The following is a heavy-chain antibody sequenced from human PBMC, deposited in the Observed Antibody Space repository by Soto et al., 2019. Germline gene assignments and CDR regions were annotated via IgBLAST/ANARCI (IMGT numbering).Heavy chain of an antibody. CDR3: VRSITGSLAY. CDR2: ISSSSRYI. V-gene: IGHV3-21*01. CDR1: GFPFSSFS. J-gene: IGHJ4*02. D-gene: IGHD1-20*01. Sequence: SLRLSCAASGFPFSSFSMNWVRQAPQNGREWVSSISSSSRYIYYADSGKGRVTISRDNAKNSQYLQMNSQRAEDTAVSYCVRSITGSLAYGGKGTLVTVPS.